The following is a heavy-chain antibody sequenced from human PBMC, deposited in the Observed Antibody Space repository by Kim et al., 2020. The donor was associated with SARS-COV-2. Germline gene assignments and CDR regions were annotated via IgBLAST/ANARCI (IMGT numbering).Heavy chain of an antibody. V-gene: IGHV4-31*03. CDR1: GGSISSGDYY. Sequence: SETLSLTCTVSGGSISSGDYYWSWIRQHPGKGLEWIGYIYYSGSTFYNPSLRSRVTLSVDTSKNQFSLKLTSVTAADTAVYYCARDWGPVIWGSPHYFD. CDR2: IYYSGST. CDR3: ARDWGPVIWGSPHYFD. D-gene: IGHD2-21*01. J-gene: IGHJ4*01.